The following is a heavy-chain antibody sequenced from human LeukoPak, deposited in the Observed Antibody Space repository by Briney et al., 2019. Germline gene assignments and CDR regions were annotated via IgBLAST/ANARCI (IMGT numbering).Heavy chain of an antibody. D-gene: IGHD3-22*01. V-gene: IGHV4-59*01. J-gene: IGHJ4*02. CDR3: AGASYDSSGVH. CDR2: IYYSGSA. Sequence: SETLSLTCTVSGGSISSYYWSWIRQPPGKGREWIGYIYYSGSANYNPSLKSRVPISVHTSKNQFTLKLSSVTAADTAVYYCAGASYDSSGVHWGQGTLVTVSS. CDR1: GGSISSYY.